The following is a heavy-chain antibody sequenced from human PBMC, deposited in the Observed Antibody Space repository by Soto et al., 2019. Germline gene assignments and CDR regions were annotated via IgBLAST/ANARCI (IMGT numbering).Heavy chain of an antibody. Sequence: QVQLVESGGGVVQPGRSLRLSCAASGFTFSSYGMHWVRQAPGKGLEWVAVIWYDGSNKYYADSVKGRFTISRDNSKNTLYLQMNSLRAEDTAVYYCARESAGSHAFDIWGQGTMVTVSS. CDR2: IWYDGSNK. J-gene: IGHJ3*02. CDR1: GFTFSSYG. V-gene: IGHV3-33*01. CDR3: ARESAGSHAFDI.